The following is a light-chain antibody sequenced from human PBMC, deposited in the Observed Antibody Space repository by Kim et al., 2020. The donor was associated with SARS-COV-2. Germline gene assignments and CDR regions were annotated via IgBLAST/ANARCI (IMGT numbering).Light chain of an antibody. CDR1: QGISSY. CDR3: QQLNSYPRT. J-gene: IGKJ5*01. CDR2: AAS. Sequence: DIQLTQSPSFLSASVGDRVAITCRASQGISSYLAWYQQKPGKAPKLLIYAASTLQSGVPSRFSGSGSGTEFTLTISNLQPEDFASYYCQQLNSYPRTFGQETRLEIK. V-gene: IGKV1-9*01.